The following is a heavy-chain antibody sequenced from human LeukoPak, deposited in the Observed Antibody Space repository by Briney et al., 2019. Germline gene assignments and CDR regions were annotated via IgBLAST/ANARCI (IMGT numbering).Heavy chain of an antibody. CDR3: ANAKYYDFWSGYSIDY. J-gene: IGHJ4*02. D-gene: IGHD3-3*01. CDR2: MNPNSGNT. Sequence: ASVKVSCKASGYTFTSYDINWVRQATGQGLEWMGWMNPNSGNTGYAQKFQGRVTMTRNTSISTAYMELSSLRSEDTAVYYCANAKYYDFWSGYSIDYWGQGTLVTVSS. V-gene: IGHV1-8*01. CDR1: GYTFTSYD.